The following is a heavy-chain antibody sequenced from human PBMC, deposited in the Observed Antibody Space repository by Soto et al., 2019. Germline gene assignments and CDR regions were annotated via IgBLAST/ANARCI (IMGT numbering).Heavy chain of an antibody. Sequence: PGESLKISCIGSGYIFANYWVAWVRQMPGEGLEWMGIIYPGDSDTRYSPSFQGQVTISADKAISTAYLQWSSLKASDTAMYYCARRLTPYDSSNYYPFDYWGQGTLVTVSS. CDR3: ARRLTPYDSSNYYPFDY. J-gene: IGHJ4*02. CDR2: IYPGDSDT. CDR1: GYIFANYW. D-gene: IGHD3-22*01. V-gene: IGHV5-51*01.